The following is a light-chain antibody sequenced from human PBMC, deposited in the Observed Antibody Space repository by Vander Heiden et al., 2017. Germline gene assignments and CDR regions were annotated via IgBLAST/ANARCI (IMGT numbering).Light chain of an antibody. CDR3: SSYTSSSTFYV. V-gene: IGLV2-14*03. Sequence: QSALTQPASVSGSPGPSINSSCTGTRSDVGGYIYVSLYQQHPGKAPKLMIYDVSYRPSVVFNLFSASKSCNTASLTISGLQAEDEADYFCSSYTSSSTFYVFGTGTKVTVL. CDR1: RSDVGGYIY. CDR2: DVS. J-gene: IGLJ1*01.